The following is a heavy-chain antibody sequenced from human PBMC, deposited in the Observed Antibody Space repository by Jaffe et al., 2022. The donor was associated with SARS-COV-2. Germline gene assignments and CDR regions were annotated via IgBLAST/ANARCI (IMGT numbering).Heavy chain of an antibody. Sequence: QVQLVESGGGVVQPGRSLRLSCAASGFTFSSYGMHWVRQAPGKGLEWVAVIWYDGSNKYYADSVKGRFTISRDNSKNTLYLQMNSLRAEDTAVYYCARAQRCSGGSCYADADAFDIWGQGTMVTVSS. CDR1: GFTFSSYG. J-gene: IGHJ3*02. CDR2: IWYDGSNK. CDR3: ARAQRCSGGSCYADADAFDI. D-gene: IGHD2-15*01. V-gene: IGHV3-33*01.